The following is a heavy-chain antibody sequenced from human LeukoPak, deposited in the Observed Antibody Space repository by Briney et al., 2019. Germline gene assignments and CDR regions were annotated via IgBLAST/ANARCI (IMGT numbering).Heavy chain of an antibody. CDR3: ARGAHVRMYDSNHNCFDP. D-gene: IGHD3-22*01. J-gene: IGHJ5*02. CDR1: GYTFTSYY. V-gene: IGHV1-46*01. Sequence: ASVKVSCKASGYTFTSYYIYWMRQAHGHGLDWMGIIDPSGGRTNYAHKFQGRVTMTRDMSTSTVYMELSSLRSEDTAVYYCARGAHVRMYDSNHNCFDPWGQGTLVTVSS. CDR2: IDPSGGRT.